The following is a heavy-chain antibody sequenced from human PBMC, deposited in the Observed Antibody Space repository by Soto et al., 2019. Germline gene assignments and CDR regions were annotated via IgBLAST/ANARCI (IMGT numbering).Heavy chain of an antibody. CDR1: GGTFSSYA. V-gene: IGHV1-69*13. CDR2: IIPIFGTA. D-gene: IGHD4-17*01. CDR3: ARVGAARPTVTTSYYYYGMDV. Sequence: SVKVSCKASGGTFSSYAISWVRQAPGQGLEWMGGIIPIFGTANYAQKFQGRVTITADESTSTAYMELSSLRSEDTAVYYCARVGAARPTVTTSYYYYGMDVWGQGTTVTVSS. J-gene: IGHJ6*02.